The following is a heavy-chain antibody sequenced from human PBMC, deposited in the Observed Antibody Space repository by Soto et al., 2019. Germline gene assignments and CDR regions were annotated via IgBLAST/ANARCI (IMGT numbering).Heavy chain of an antibody. V-gene: IGHV3-33*01. Sequence: GGSLRLSCGASGFTFSSYGMHWVRQAPGKGLEWVAVIWSDGNNKYYADSVRGRFTFSRDNSKNTLSLQMNSLRAEDTAVYYCVRERAPFDAFDIWGQGTMVTVSS. CDR2: IWSDGNNK. CDR1: GFTFSSYG. CDR3: VRERAPFDAFDI. J-gene: IGHJ3*02.